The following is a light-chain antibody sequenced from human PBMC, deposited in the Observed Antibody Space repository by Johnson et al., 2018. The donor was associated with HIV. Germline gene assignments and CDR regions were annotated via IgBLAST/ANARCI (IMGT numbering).Light chain of an antibody. CDR3: GTWGGV. Sequence: QSVLTQPPSVSAAPGQKVTISCSGSSSNIGNSYVSWYQQLPGTAPKLLIYENNKRPSGIPDRFSGSKSGTSATLGITGLQTGDEAEYYCGTWGGVFGTGTKVTVL. V-gene: IGLV1-51*02. CDR1: SSNIGNSY. CDR2: ENN. J-gene: IGLJ1*01.